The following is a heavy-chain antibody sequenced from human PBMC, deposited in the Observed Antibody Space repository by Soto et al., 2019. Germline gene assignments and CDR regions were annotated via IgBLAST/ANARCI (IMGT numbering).Heavy chain of an antibody. D-gene: IGHD3-3*01. J-gene: IGHJ5*02. CDR1: GGSISSYH. V-gene: IGHV4-59*01. CDR2: IYYSGST. Sequence: SETLSLTCTVSGGSISSYHWSWIRQPPGKGLEWIGYIYYSGSTNYNPSLKSRVTISVDTSKNQFSLKLSSVTAADTAVYYCARDPYYDFWSGYSPRQLGFDPWGQGALVTVSS. CDR3: ARDPYYDFWSGYSPRQLGFDP.